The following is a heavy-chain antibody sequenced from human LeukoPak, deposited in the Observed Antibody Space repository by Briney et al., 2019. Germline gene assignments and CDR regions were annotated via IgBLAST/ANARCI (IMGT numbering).Heavy chain of an antibody. CDR3: AKDRGRSWYRGNWFDP. Sequence: PGGSLRLSCAASGFTFSSYAMSWVRQARGKGLEWVSAISGSGGSTYYADSVEGRFTISRDNSKNTLYLQMNSLRAEDTAVYYCAKDRGRSWYRGNWFDPWGQGTLVTVSS. V-gene: IGHV3-23*01. J-gene: IGHJ5*02. CDR1: GFTFSSYA. D-gene: IGHD6-13*01. CDR2: ISGSGGST.